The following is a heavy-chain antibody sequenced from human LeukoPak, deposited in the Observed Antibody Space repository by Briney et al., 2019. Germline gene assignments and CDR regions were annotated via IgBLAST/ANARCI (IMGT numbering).Heavy chain of an antibody. V-gene: IGHV3-7*05. CDR2: IKEDGSEK. D-gene: IGHD5-24*01. J-gene: IGHJ4*02. Sequence: PGGSLRLSCAASGFTFNTYWMSWVRQAPGKGLEWVANIKEDGSEKYYVDFVKGRFTISRDNAKNSLYLQMNSLRVEDTAVYYCARLPLTARLHLEYWGQGTLVTVSS. CDR1: GFTFNTYW. CDR3: ARLPLTARLHLEY.